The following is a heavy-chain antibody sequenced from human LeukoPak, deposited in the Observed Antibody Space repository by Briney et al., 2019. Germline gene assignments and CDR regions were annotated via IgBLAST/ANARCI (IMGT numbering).Heavy chain of an antibody. V-gene: IGHV4-34*01. CDR3: ARGRGYCSSTSCRINWFDP. CDR2: INHSGST. CDR1: GGSSSGYY. D-gene: IGHD2-2*01. Sequence: PSETLSLTCAVYGGSSSGYYWSWIRQPPGKGLEWIGEINHSGSTNYNPSLKSRVTISVDTSKNQFSLKLSSVTAADTAVYYCARGRGYCSSTSCRINWFDPWGQGTLVTVSS. J-gene: IGHJ5*02.